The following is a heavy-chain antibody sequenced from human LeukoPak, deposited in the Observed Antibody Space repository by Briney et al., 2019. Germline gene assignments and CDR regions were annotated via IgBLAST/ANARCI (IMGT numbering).Heavy chain of an antibody. CDR3: ARDAPQVPAAGLLAS. D-gene: IGHD6-13*01. J-gene: IGHJ5*02. Sequence: PGGSLRLSCAASGFTVSDNYMSWVRQAPGKGLEWVSVMYSGGDTYYANSVKGRFTFSRDISKNTLYLQMNGLRTEDTAMYYCARDAPQVPAAGLLASWGQGTLVTVSS. V-gene: IGHV3-53*01. CDR2: MYSGGDT. CDR1: GFTVSDNY.